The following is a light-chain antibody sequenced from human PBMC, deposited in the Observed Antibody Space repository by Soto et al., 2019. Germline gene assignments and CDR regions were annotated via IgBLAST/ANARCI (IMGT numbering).Light chain of an antibody. J-gene: IGLJ2*01. CDR3: SSYAGSGSVV. CDR1: SSDVGSYNL. CDR2: EGS. Sequence: QPVLTQPASVSGSPGQSITISCTGTSSDVGSYNLVSWYQQHPGKAPKLMIYEGSKRPSGVSNRFSGSKSGNTASLTISGLQAEDEADYYCSSYAGSGSVVFGGGTQLTVL. V-gene: IGLV2-23*01.